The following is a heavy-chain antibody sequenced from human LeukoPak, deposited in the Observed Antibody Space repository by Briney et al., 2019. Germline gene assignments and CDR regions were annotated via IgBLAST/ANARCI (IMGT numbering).Heavy chain of an antibody. D-gene: IGHD2-21*02. CDR2: ISSSNSYI. CDR3: ARGDVRAYYFDY. J-gene: IGHJ4*02. Sequence: AGGSLRLSCAASGSTFSSYSMNWVRQAPGKGLEWVSSISSSNSYIYYADSVKGRFTISRDNAKNSLYLQMNSLRAEDTAVYYCARGDVRAYYFDYWGQGTLVTVSS. CDR1: GSTFSSYS. V-gene: IGHV3-21*01.